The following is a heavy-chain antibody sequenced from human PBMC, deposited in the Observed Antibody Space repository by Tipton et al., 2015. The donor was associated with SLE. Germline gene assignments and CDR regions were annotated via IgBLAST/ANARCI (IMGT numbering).Heavy chain of an antibody. CDR1: GVSISTNTW. D-gene: IGHD5-24*01. V-gene: IGHV4-4*02. J-gene: IGHJ4*02. CDR2: IYHSGTT. Sequence: SLRLSCAVSGVSISTNTWWSWLRQPPGKGLEWFGEIYHSGTTNYNPSLESRITMSVDMSKNQFSLKLRSVTAADTAVYYCARDAVDGYRGGAVDSWGQGTLVTVSS. CDR3: ARDAVDGYRGGAVDS.